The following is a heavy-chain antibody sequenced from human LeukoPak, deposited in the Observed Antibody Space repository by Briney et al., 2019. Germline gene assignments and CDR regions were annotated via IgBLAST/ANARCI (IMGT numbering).Heavy chain of an antibody. Sequence: PGGSLRLSCAASGFTFSSYEMNWVRQAPGKGLEWVSYISSSGSTTYYADSVKGRFTISRDNVKNSLYLQMNSLRAEDTAVYYCARDPGDYYDSSGYRSSRGTFDYWGQGTLVTVSS. CDR3: ARDPGDYYDSSGYRSSRGTFDY. CDR2: ISSSGSTT. CDR1: GFTFSSYE. D-gene: IGHD3-22*01. J-gene: IGHJ4*02. V-gene: IGHV3-48*03.